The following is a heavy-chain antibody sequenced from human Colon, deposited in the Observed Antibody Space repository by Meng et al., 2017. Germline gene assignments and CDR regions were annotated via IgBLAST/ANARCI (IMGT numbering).Heavy chain of an antibody. Sequence: EVQLEESGGGLVPPGGSLRLSCAASGFTFTTAWMTWVRRTPGRGLEWVGRIKSNNDGGTTDYAAPVKGRFTISRDDSKSTLYLQMNSLKIEDTAMYYCGTDIYDWGQGTLVTVSS. CDR1: GFTFTTAW. J-gene: IGHJ4*02. CDR2: IKSNNDGGTT. V-gene: IGHV3-15*01. CDR3: GTDIYD. D-gene: IGHD2/OR15-2a*01.